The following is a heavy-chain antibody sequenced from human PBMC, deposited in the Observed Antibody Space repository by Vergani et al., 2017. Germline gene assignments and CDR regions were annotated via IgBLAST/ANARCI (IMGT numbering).Heavy chain of an antibody. V-gene: IGHV4-34*01. D-gene: IGHD6-13*01. CDR2: INHSGST. J-gene: IGHJ3*02. Sequence: QVQLQQWGAGLLKPSETLSLTCAVYGGSFSGYYWSWIRQPPGKGLGWVGEINHSGSTNYNPSLKSRVTISVDTSKNQFSLKLSSVTAADTAVYYCARGIAADLTRGAFDIWGQGTMVTVSS. CDR1: GGSFSGYY. CDR3: ARGIAADLTRGAFDI.